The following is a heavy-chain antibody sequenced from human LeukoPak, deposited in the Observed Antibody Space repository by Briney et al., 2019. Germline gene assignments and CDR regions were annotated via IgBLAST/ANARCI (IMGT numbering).Heavy chain of an antibody. CDR1: GYTFTGYY. V-gene: IGHV1-2*02. Sequence: ASVRVSCKASGYTFTGYYMYWVRQAPGQGLEWMGWISPNSGDTHYAQKFQGRVTLTRDTSITTASMELSSLISNDTAVYFCARTAYPSSSWFDPWGQGTQVTVSS. D-gene: IGHD6-6*01. CDR2: ISPNSGDT. J-gene: IGHJ5*02. CDR3: ARTAYPSSSWFDP.